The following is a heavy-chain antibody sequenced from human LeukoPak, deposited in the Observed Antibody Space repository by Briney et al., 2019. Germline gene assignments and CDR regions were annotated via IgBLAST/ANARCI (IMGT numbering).Heavy chain of an antibody. CDR1: GFTFSSYA. J-gene: IGHJ4*02. CDR2: ISASGGSK. CDR3: AARPVRDLGPLDF. V-gene: IGHV3-23*01. D-gene: IGHD5-24*01. Sequence: GGSLRLSCAASGFTFSSYAMAWVRQAPGKGLEWVSFISASGGSKFYPDSVKGRFTISRDNSKNTLYLQMDRLRADDTAVYYCAARPVRDLGPLDFWGQGTLVTVSS.